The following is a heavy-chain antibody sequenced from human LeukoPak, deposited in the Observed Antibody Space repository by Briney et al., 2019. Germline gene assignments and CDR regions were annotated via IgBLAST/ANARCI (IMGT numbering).Heavy chain of an antibody. J-gene: IGHJ4*02. CDR3: ASGKYYYGSGSYYWPPDY. CDR2: IIPILGIA. CDR1: GGTFSSYA. Sequence: ASVKVSCKASGGTFSSYAISWVRQAPGQGLEWMGRIIPILGIANYAQKFQGRVTITADKSTSTAYMELSSLRSDDTAVYYCASGKYYYGSGSYYWPPDYWGQGTLVTVSS. D-gene: IGHD3-10*01. V-gene: IGHV1-69*04.